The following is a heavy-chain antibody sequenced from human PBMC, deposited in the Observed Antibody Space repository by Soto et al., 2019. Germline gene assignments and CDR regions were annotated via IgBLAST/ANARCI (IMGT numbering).Heavy chain of an antibody. V-gene: IGHV3-9*01. J-gene: IGHJ6*02. CDR2: ISWNSGTI. CDR1: GFSFDEYG. D-gene: IGHD2-21*02. Sequence: EVQLVESGGGLVQPGRSLRLSCAASGFSFDEYGMHWVRQAPGKGLEWVSGISWNSGTIGYADSVKGRFGISRDNAKKSLYLQMNSLRAEERALYYWAKSKGGTASCMDVWGQGTTVSVSS. CDR3: AKSKGGTASCMDV.